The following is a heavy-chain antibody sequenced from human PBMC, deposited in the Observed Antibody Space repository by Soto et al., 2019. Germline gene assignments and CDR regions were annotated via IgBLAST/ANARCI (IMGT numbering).Heavy chain of an antibody. CDR2: IKHDGSET. CDR3: AKGYGYYFDT. J-gene: IGHJ4*02. CDR1: GFSFRNYW. V-gene: IGHV3-7*03. D-gene: IGHD4-17*01. Sequence: GGSLRLSCAASGFSFRNYWMSWVRQAPGKGLEWVLSIKHDGSETYSVDSVKGRFTSSRDNAENSAYLQRHSLRAEDTAVYFCAKGYGYYFDTWGQGTLVTVSS.